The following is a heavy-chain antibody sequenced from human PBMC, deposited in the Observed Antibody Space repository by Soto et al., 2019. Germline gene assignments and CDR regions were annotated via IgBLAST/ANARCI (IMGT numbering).Heavy chain of an antibody. Sequence: GGSLRLSCVASGFTFSNYAMHWVRQAPGKGLEWVAIVLYDGDNEYYADSVRGRFFISRDNSRNTLYLQTSSLRHEDTAVYYCAKDKRAAAGFDYWGQGTLVTVSS. CDR1: GFTFSNYA. V-gene: IGHV3-30*18. D-gene: IGHD6-13*01. J-gene: IGHJ4*02. CDR2: VLYDGDNE. CDR3: AKDKRAAAGFDY.